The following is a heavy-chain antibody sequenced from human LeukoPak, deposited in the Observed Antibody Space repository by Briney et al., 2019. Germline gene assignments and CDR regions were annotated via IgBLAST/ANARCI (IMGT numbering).Heavy chain of an antibody. CDR1: GYTFTGYY. CDR2: INPNSGGT. CDR3: ARDWGVDYDSSGPTDY. V-gene: IGHV1-2*02. D-gene: IGHD3-22*01. J-gene: IGHJ4*02. Sequence: GASVKVSCKASGYTFTGYYMHWVRQAPGQGLEWMGWINPNSGGTNYAQKFQGRVTMTTDTSTSTAYMELRSLRSDDTAVYYCARDWGVDYDSSGPTDYWGQGTLVTVSS.